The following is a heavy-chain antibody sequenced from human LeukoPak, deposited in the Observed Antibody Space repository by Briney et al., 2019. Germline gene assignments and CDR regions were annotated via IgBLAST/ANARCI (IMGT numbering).Heavy chain of an antibody. D-gene: IGHD2-2*01. CDR2: INPNSGGT. V-gene: IGHV1-2*02. CDR1: GYXFTGYY. J-gene: IGHJ4*02. Sequence: ASVKVSCKASGYXFTGYYIHWVRQAPGQGLEWMAWINPNSGGTNYAQKFQGRVTMTRDTSISTAYMELSRLRSDDTAVYYCARAGYCSSTSCYVGYYFDYWGQGTLVTVSS. CDR3: ARAGYCSSTSCYVGYYFDY.